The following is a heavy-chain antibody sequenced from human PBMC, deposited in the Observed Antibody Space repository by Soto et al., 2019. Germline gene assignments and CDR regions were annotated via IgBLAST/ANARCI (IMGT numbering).Heavy chain of an antibody. D-gene: IGHD3-16*01. CDR1: ELTFSNYW. Sequence: GGSLRLSCAASELTFSNYWMHWVRQAPGKGLVWVSRINSDGSSATYADSVRGRFTISRDNAQNTLYLQMNSLTVDDTAVYFCARGGGRGLVKYGLDVFGPGTTVTVSS. CDR2: INSDGSSA. J-gene: IGHJ6*02. CDR3: ARGGGRGLVKYGLDV. V-gene: IGHV3-74*01.